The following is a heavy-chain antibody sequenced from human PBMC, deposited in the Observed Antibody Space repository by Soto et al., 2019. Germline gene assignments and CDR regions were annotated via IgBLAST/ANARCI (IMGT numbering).Heavy chain of an antibody. CDR1: GGSISSGDYY. V-gene: IGHV4-30-4*01. D-gene: IGHD3-3*01. J-gene: IGHJ4*02. CDR2: IYYSGST. CDR3: ARGRDYDFWSGHHDS. Sequence: SETLSLTCTVSGGSISSGDYYWSWIRQPPGKGLEWIGYIYYSGSTYYNPSLKSRVTISVDTSKNQFSLKLSSVTAADTAVYYCARGRDYDFWSGHHDSWGQGTLVTVSS.